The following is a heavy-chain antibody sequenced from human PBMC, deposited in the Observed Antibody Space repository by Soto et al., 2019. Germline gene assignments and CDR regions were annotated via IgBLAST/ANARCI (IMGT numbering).Heavy chain of an antibody. Sequence: SETLSLTCAVYGGPFSGYYWSWIRQPPGKGLEGIGEINHSGSTNYNPSLKSRVTISVDTSKNQFSLKLSSVTAADTAVYYCARRSYYDSSGYLDLSHDAFDIWGQGTMVTVSS. CDR1: GGPFSGYY. J-gene: IGHJ3*02. D-gene: IGHD3-22*01. CDR2: INHSGST. CDR3: ARRSYYDSSGYLDLSHDAFDI. V-gene: IGHV4-34*01.